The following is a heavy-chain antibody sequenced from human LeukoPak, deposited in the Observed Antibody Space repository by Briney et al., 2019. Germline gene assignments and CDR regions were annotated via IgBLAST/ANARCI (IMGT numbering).Heavy chain of an antibody. V-gene: IGHV3-73*01. CDR3: TRYNVGLDY. D-gene: IGHD1-14*01. CDR2: IRSKANNYAT. CDR1: GFTFSGSA. Sequence: SLKLSCALSGFTFSGSAIHWGRQASGKGLGWVGRIRSKANNYATVYAASMKGRFTISRDDSKKTAYLQMTSLKAEDTAVYYCTRYNVGLDYWGQGTLVTVSS. J-gene: IGHJ4*02.